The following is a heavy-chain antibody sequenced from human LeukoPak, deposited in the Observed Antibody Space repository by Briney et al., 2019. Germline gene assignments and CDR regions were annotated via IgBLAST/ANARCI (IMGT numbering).Heavy chain of an antibody. CDR3: ARVAAGYSVNYFDY. Sequence: GGSLRLSCAASGFTVSLYYMTWVRQAPGKGLEWVSVIYSGGPTYYADSVKGRFTISRDNVENSLYLQMNSLRDEDTAVYYCARVAAGYSVNYFDYWGQGTLVTVSS. D-gene: IGHD4-23*01. V-gene: IGHV3-53*01. CDR1: GFTVSLYY. CDR2: IYSGGPT. J-gene: IGHJ4*02.